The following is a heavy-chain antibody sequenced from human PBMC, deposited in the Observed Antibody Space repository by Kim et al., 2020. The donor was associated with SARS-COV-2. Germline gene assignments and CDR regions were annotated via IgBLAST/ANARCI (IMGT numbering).Heavy chain of an antibody. J-gene: IGHJ3*01. CDR3: ARYGLSGKAFDV. D-gene: IGHD1-26*01. Sequence: HQNPSLQGMVTMTVDTSKNQYSLKLSSVSAADTAVYYCARYGLSGKAFDVWGQGTLVPVSS. V-gene: IGHV4-59*10.